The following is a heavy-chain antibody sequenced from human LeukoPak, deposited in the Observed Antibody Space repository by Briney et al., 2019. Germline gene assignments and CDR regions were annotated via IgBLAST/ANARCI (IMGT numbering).Heavy chain of an antibody. Sequence: GGSLRLSCEASGFTFRNYWMTWVRQVPGKGLEWVASIKEEGSETHYAGSVKGRFTISRDSAKNSLYVQMNSLRAEDTAVYYCAAPYYYDGSPFGAFDIWGQGTMVTVSS. CDR2: IKEEGSET. D-gene: IGHD3-22*01. CDR1: GFTFRNYW. CDR3: AAPYYYDGSPFGAFDI. V-gene: IGHV3-7*01. J-gene: IGHJ3*02.